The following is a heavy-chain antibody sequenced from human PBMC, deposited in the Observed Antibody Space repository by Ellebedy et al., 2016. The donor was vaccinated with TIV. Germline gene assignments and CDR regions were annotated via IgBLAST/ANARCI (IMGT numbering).Heavy chain of an antibody. CDR3: TNNQGAWFGESSLSFGLDV. CDR2: ISWNSALI. V-gene: IGHV3-9*01. CDR1: GFKFDDHA. Sequence: PGGSLRLSCAASGFKFDDHAMHWVRHTPGRGLEWVSGISWNSALIHYADSVKGRFTISRDNAKNSMYLQMNSLRPEDTAFYYCTNNQGAWFGESSLSFGLDVWGQGTAVTVSS. D-gene: IGHD3-10*01. J-gene: IGHJ6*02.